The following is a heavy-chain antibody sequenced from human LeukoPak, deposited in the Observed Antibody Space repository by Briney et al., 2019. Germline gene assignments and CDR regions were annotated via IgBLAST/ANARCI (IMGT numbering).Heavy chain of an antibody. V-gene: IGHV4-39*01. D-gene: IGHD3-22*01. Sequence: SETLSLTCTVSGGSISSRSYYWGWIRQPPGKGLEWIGIIYYSGSTYSNPSLRSRVTISVDTSKNQFSLKLSSVTAADTAVYYCARTPSYDSSGYYFDYWGQGTLVTVSS. J-gene: IGHJ4*02. CDR3: ARTPSYDSSGYYFDY. CDR1: GGSISSRSYY. CDR2: IYYSGST.